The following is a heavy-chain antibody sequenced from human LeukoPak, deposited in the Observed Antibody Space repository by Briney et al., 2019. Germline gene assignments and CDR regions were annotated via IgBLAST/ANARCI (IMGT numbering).Heavy chain of an antibody. CDR3: ARGRHYGSGSYNDY. CDR2: IYTSGST. Sequence: SETLSLTCTVSGGSISSYYWSWIRQPAGTGLEWIRRIYTSGSTNYNPSLKSRVTMSVDTSKNQFSLKLNSVTAADTAVYYCARGRHYGSGSYNDYWGQGTLVTVSS. CDR1: GGSISSYY. D-gene: IGHD3-10*01. J-gene: IGHJ4*02. V-gene: IGHV4-4*07.